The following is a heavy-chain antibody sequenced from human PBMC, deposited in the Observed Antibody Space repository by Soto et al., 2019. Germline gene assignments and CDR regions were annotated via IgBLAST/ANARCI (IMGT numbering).Heavy chain of an antibody. CDR1: VFGFGGYG. CDR2: ISHDGTNK. D-gene: IGHD2-8*01. CDR3: AKGISRYCSSHYCPERAYFDYALDV. V-gene: IGHV3-30*18. Sequence: QVQLVESGGGVVKLGLSLRLSCAASVFGFGGYGVTWVGQAPGKGLEWVTLISHDGTNKYYADSVKGRFTISRDNSKNTLFLQMNSLRDEDTAVYYCAKGISRYCSSHYCPERAYFDYALDVWGQGTTVTVSS. J-gene: IGHJ6*02.